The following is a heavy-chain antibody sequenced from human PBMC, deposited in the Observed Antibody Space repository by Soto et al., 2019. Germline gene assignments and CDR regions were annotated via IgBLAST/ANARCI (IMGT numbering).Heavy chain of an antibody. V-gene: IGHV4-30-4*01. CDR3: AREKGYISGPKNFDY. CDR2: IYDSGSS. D-gene: IGHD5-12*01. Sequence: SETLSLTCTVSGASISSGDYFWSWIRQSPGKGLEWIGYIYDSGSSYYNPSLKSRVTMPVDTSKNQFSLKLRSVTAADTAVYYCAREKGYISGPKNFDYWGQGTLVTVSS. J-gene: IGHJ4*02. CDR1: GASISSGDYF.